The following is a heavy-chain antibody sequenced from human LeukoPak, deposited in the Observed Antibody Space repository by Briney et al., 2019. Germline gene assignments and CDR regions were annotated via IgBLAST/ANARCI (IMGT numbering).Heavy chain of an antibody. Sequence: PSETLSLTCTVSGYSISTSYYWGWIRQPPGKGLEWIGGIYHSGNTYYNPSLKSRVTISVDTSKNQFSLKLSSVTAADTAVYYCARRRWQRGPDVVNPFDYWGQGTLVTVSS. V-gene: IGHV4-38-2*02. J-gene: IGHJ4*02. CDR3: ARRRWQRGPDVVNPFDY. CDR1: GYSISTSYY. CDR2: IYHSGNT. D-gene: IGHD5-12*01.